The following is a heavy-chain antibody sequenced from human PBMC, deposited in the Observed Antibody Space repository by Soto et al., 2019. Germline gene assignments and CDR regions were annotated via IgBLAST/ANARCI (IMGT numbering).Heavy chain of an antibody. CDR2: ITSSSSYK. D-gene: IGHD2-2*01. V-gene: IGHV3-21*02. Sequence: EVQLVESGGGPVQPGGSLRLSCVASAFTFNNFPMHWVRQAPGEGLQWLASITSSSSYKYYADSVKGRFTISTDNAKNSLFLELTGLRAEDTAVYYCAREKCSSTSCNHGMDVWGLGTTVTVSS. CDR3: AREKCSSTSCNHGMDV. J-gene: IGHJ6*02. CDR1: AFTFNNFP.